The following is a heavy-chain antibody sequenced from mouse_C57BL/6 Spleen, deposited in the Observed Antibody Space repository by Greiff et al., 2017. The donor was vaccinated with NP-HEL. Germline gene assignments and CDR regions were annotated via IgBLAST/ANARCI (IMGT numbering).Heavy chain of an antibody. V-gene: IGHV1-80*01. Sequence: VQLQQSGAELVKPGASVKISCKASGYAFSSYWMNWVKQRPGKGVEWIGQIYPGDGHTNNNGKFKGKATLTADKSSSTADMQLSSLTSEDSAVYFCARLFYYAMDYWRPGSSVTVSS. D-gene: IGHD1-1*01. CDR3: ARLFYYAMDY. CDR1: GYAFSSYW. J-gene: IGHJ4*01. CDR2: IYPGDGHT.